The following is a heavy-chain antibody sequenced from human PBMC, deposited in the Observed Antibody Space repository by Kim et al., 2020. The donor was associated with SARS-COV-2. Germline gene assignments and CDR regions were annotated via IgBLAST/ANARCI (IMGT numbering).Heavy chain of an antibody. V-gene: IGHV6-1*01. CDR1: GDSVSSNSAA. CDR2: TYYKSKWYT. J-gene: IGHJ4*02. D-gene: IGHD3-16*01. CDR3: VRGGGSAYS. Sequence: SQTLSLTCAISGDSVSSNSAAWNWVRQSPSGGLEWLGKTYYKSKWYTDYAVSVKSRINISPDTSKNQFSLQLTSVTPADTAVYYCVRGGGSAYSWGPGTLLSVSS.